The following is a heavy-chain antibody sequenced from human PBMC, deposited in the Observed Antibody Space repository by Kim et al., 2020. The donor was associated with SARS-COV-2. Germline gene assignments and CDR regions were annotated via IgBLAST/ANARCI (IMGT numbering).Heavy chain of an antibody. CDR1: GGSFSGYY. J-gene: IGHJ2*01. V-gene: IGHV4-34*01. CDR2: INHSGST. Sequence: SETLSLTCAVYGGSFSGYYWSWIRQPPGKGLEWIGEINHSGSTNYNPSLKSPVTISVDTSKNQFSLKLSSVTAADTAVYYCARGPLGGATRNWYFDLWGRGTLVTVSS. D-gene: IGHD3-16*01. CDR3: ARGPLGGATRNWYFDL.